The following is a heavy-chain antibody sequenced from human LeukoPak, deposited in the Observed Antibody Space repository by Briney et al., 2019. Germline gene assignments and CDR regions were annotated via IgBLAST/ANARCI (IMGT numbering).Heavy chain of an antibody. CDR2: ITSSSSSI. CDR1: GFTFNTYS. V-gene: IGHV3-48*01. CDR3: AELGITMIGGV. D-gene: IGHD3-10*02. J-gene: IGHJ6*04. Sequence: GGSLRLSCAASGFTFNTYSMNWVRQAPGKGLEWVSYITSSSSSIYYADSVKGRFTISRDNAKNSLYLQMNSLRAEDTAVYYCAELGITMIGGVWGKGTTVTISS.